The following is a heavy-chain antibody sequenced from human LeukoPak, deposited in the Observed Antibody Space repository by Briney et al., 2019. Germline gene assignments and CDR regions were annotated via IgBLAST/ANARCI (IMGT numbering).Heavy chain of an antibody. Sequence: MPSETLSLTCTVSGGSISSYYWSWIRQPPGKGLKWIGNIYYSGYTTYSPSRRSRVTISVDTSKNQFSLKLSSVTAADTAVYYCARETSQKGAHCMDVWGKGTTITISS. CDR3: ARETSQKGAHCMDV. D-gene: IGHD3-16*01. CDR2: IYYSGYT. J-gene: IGHJ6*03. CDR1: GGSISSYY. V-gene: IGHV4-59*01.